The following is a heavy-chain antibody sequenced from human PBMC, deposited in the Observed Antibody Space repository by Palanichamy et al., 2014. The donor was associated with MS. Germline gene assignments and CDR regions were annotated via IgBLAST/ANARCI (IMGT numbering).Heavy chain of an antibody. CDR1: GFVFSRYS. V-gene: IGHV3-21*02. J-gene: IGHJ4*02. Sequence: DVQLVEVGGRPWSTRGGPLRLSCEASGFVFSRYSMNWVRQAPGKGLEWVSSITSGSTEIYYADSVKGRFTIARDNAKNSLYLQMESLRVEDTAVYFCARVLEAWALGYCSGESRFVGNFDYWGQGALVTVSS. D-gene: IGHD2-15*01. CDR2: ITSGSTEI. CDR3: ARVLEAWALGYCSGESRFVGNFDY.